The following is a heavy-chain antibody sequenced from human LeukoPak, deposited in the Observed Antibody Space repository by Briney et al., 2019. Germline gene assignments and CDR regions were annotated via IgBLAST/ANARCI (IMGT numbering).Heavy chain of an antibody. Sequence: GGSLRLSCAASGFTFSSYGMHWVRQAPGKGLEWVAVISYDGSNKHYADSVKGRFTISRDNSKNTLYLQMNSLRAEDTAVYYCAKIRPWIQLWLEMDYWGQGTLVTVSS. V-gene: IGHV3-30*18. CDR3: AKIRPWIQLWLEMDY. CDR1: GFTFSSYG. CDR2: ISYDGSNK. J-gene: IGHJ4*02. D-gene: IGHD5-18*01.